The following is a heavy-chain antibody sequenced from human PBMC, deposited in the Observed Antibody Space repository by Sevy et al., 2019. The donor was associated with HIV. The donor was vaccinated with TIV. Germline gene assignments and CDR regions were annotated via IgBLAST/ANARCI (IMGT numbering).Heavy chain of an antibody. D-gene: IGHD3-22*01. Sequence: ASVKVSCNTSGYTFTSFGISCVRQAPGQGLEWVGWISVYNGKTNYAQKFQGRITLTSDTSTRTAYMELRSLRSDDTAVYYCSRRGAFEYDSSGFQSHWGQGTLVTVSS. CDR1: GYTFTSFG. V-gene: IGHV1-18*01. CDR2: ISVYNGKT. CDR3: SRRGAFEYDSSGFQSH. J-gene: IGHJ4*02.